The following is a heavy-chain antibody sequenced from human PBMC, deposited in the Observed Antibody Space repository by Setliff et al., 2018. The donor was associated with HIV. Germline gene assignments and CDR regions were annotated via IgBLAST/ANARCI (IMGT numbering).Heavy chain of an antibody. Sequence: SVKVSCKASGGTFSSYAISWVRQAPGQGLEWMGGIIPILGIANYAQKFQGRVTITADKSTSTAYMELTSLRFDDTAMYYCARNPEMAALNYFYYYMDVWGKGTTVTVSS. V-gene: IGHV1-69*10. J-gene: IGHJ6*03. CDR2: IIPILGIA. CDR3: ARNPEMAALNYFYYYMDV. CDR1: GGTFSSYA. D-gene: IGHD6-19*01.